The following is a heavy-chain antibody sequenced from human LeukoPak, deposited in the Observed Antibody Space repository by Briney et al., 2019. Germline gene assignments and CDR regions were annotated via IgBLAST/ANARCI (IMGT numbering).Heavy chain of an antibody. V-gene: IGHV3-23*01. Sequence: RGSLRLSCAASGFTFSSYAMSWVRQAPGKGLEWVSAISGSGGSTYYADSVKGRFTISRDNSKNTLYLQMNSLRAEDTAVYYCAKAGDWNYDPFTTSFDYWGQGTLVTVSS. CDR2: ISGSGGST. D-gene: IGHD1-7*01. CDR3: AKAGDWNYDPFTTSFDY. CDR1: GFTFSSYA. J-gene: IGHJ4*02.